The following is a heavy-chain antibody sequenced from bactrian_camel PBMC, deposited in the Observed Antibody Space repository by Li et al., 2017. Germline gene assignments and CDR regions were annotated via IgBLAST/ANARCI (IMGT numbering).Heavy chain of an antibody. D-gene: IGHD2*01. CDR3: TKGYTSILD. Sequence: HVQLVESGGGLVQTGRSLSLSCTASGFTFSGYWMYWVRQTPAKGLEWVSGVASNGGSTEYADSIVGRFTISRDSAKNTLYLQLNSLKTEDTAMYYCTKGYTSILDWGQGTQVTVS. CDR1: GFTFSGYW. J-gene: IGHJ4*01. V-gene: IGHV3S1*01. CDR2: VASNGGST.